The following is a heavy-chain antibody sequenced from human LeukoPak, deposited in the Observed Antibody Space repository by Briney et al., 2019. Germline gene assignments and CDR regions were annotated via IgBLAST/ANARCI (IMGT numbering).Heavy chain of an antibody. Sequence: SETLSLTCAVYGGSFSGYYRSWIRQPPGKGLEWIGEINHSGSTNYNPSLKSRVTISVDTSKNQFSLKLSSVTAADTAVYYCARVRRCTNGVCYTCDYWGQGTLVTVSS. CDR3: ARVRRCTNGVCYTCDY. V-gene: IGHV4-34*01. D-gene: IGHD2-8*01. CDR2: INHSGST. CDR1: GGSFSGYY. J-gene: IGHJ4*02.